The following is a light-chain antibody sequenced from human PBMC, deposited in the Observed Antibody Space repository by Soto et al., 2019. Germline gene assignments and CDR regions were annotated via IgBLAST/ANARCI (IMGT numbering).Light chain of an antibody. CDR3: SSYAGAVV. J-gene: IGLJ2*01. Sequence: QSALTQPATVSGSPGQSITISCTRTSSNVESYNLVSWYQHPPGKAPKLIIYEGSERPSGVSNRFSGAQSGHTASLTISGLQAEDAADYYCSSYAGAVVFGGGTKVTVL. CDR2: EGS. CDR1: SSNVESYNL. V-gene: IGLV2-23*01.